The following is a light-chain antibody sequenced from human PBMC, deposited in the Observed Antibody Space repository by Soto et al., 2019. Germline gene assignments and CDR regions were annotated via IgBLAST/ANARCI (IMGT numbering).Light chain of an antibody. CDR1: QNIRNY. J-gene: IGKJ1*01. V-gene: IGKV1-39*01. Sequence: DIQMTQSPSSLSASVRDSVTITCRASQNIRNYLNWYQQKPGRAPKILIYAASSLQSGVPSRFSGGGSGTDFTLTITSLQPEDFATYYCQQSYSSPWTFGQGTKMDIK. CDR2: AAS. CDR3: QQSYSSPWT.